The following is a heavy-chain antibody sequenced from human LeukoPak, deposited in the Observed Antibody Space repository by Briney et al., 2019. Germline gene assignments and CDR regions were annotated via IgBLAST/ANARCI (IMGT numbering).Heavy chain of an antibody. CDR2: ISGYNGNT. Sequence: ASLKVSCKASGYTFTSYGISWVRQAPGQGLEWMGWISGYNGNTNYAQKLQGRVTMTTDTSTNTAYMELSSLRSEDTAVYYCARNFRDGYNNSFDYWGQGTLVTVSS. V-gene: IGHV1-18*01. CDR3: ARNFRDGYNNSFDY. D-gene: IGHD5-24*01. CDR1: GYTFTSYG. J-gene: IGHJ4*02.